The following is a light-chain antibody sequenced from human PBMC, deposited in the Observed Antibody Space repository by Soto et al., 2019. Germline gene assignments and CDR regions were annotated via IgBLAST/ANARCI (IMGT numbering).Light chain of an antibody. V-gene: IGLV2-14*01. CDR2: EVS. J-gene: IGLJ1*01. CDR1: SSDVGGYNY. CDR3: RSYTLSALV. Sequence: QSALTQPASVSGSPGQTITISCTGTSSDVGGYNYVSWYQHHPGKAPKLMIFEVSHRPSGVSNPFSGSKSGNTASLTISGLQAEDDADYYGRSYTLSALVFGTGTKLTVL.